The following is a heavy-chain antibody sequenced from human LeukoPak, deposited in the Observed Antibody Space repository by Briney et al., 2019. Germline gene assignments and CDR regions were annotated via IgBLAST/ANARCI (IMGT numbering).Heavy chain of an antibody. V-gene: IGHV3-23*01. CDR3: AKERLGGKYGDYAVDY. CDR2: VSGSGDGT. Sequence: GGSLRLSCAASGFTFTSYAMSWVRQAPGKGLEWVSSVSGSGDGTYYADSVKGRFTISRDNSKKTLDLHMDSLRAEDTAVYYCAKERLGGKYGDYAVDYWGQGTMVTVSS. D-gene: IGHD4-17*01. J-gene: IGHJ4*02. CDR1: GFTFTSYA.